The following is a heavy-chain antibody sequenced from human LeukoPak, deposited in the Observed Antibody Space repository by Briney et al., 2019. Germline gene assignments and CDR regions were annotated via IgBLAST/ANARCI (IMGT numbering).Heavy chain of an antibody. CDR2: IKQDGSEK. Sequence: GGSLRLSCAPSGFTFSSYWMNWVRQAPGKGLEWVANIKQDGSEKYYVDSVKGRFTISRDNAKNSLYLQMNSLRAEDTAVYYCARDGAPDAHCSSSSCAIRWGQGTLVTVSS. V-gene: IGHV3-7*01. CDR1: GFTFSSYW. CDR3: ARDGAPDAHCSSSSCAIR. J-gene: IGHJ4*02. D-gene: IGHD2-2*01.